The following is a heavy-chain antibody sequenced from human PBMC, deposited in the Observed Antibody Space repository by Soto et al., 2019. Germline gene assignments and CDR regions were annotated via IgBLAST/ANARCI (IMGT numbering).Heavy chain of an antibody. J-gene: IGHJ6*02. D-gene: IGHD2-21*01. Sequence: SVKVSCKASGFDFGSFGIQFLRQTRGRGLERIGWIVVVSGSTNYARHFQGRVAISRDMSSSTAYLDLYDLKSDDTAVYFCSADHPHMARGWRVWGQGTTVTV. V-gene: IGHV1-58*02. CDR1: GFDFGSFG. CDR3: SADHPHMARGWRV. CDR2: IVVVSGST.